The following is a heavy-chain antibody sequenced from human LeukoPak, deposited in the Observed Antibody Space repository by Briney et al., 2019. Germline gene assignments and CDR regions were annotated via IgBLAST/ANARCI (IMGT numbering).Heavy chain of an antibody. CDR2: IFYSGSA. CDR3: ARDRSVSARLFDY. V-gene: IGHV4-59*01. Sequence: SETLSLTCTVSGDSISGYYWHWIRQPLGKGLEWIAYIFYSGSANYNPSLKSRVTISVDTSKNQFSLKLSSVTAADPAVYYCARDRSVSARLFDYWGQGTLVTVSP. CDR1: GDSISGYY. J-gene: IGHJ4*02. D-gene: IGHD6-6*01.